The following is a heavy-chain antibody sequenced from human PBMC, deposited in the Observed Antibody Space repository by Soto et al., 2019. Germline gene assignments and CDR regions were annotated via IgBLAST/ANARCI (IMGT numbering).Heavy chain of an antibody. J-gene: IGHJ4*02. Sequence: PGGSLRLSCIASGFTFSSYAMSWVRQAPGKGLEWVSSIIGNGGTTYYADSVKGRFTISRDNSKNTLYLQMNSLRAEDTAVFYFAKCCGCSRNSCLSGDYWAQTPLVTDSS. CDR3: AKCCGCSRNSCLSGDY. V-gene: IGHV3-23*01. CDR2: IIGNGGTT. D-gene: IGHD2-2*01. CDR1: GFTFSSYA.